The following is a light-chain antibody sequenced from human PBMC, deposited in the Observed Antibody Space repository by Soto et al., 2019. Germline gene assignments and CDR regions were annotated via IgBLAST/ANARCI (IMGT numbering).Light chain of an antibody. CDR1: QSVSSSY. J-gene: IGKJ1*01. CDR3: QQYGSSPTWT. CDR2: GAS. V-gene: IGKV3-20*01. Sequence: EIVLTQCPGTLSLSPGEGATLSCRASQSVSSSYLAWYQQKPGQAPRLLIYGASSRATGIPDRFSGSGSGTDFTLTISRLEPEDFAVYYCQQYGSSPTWTFGQGTKV.